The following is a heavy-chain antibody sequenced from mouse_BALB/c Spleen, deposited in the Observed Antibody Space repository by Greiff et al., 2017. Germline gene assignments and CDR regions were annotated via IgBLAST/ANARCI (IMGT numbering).Heavy chain of an antibody. V-gene: IGHV1S81*02. CDR3: TRGTTVVADWYFDV. Sequence: QVQLQQPGAELVKPGASVKLSCKASGYTFTSYYMYWVKQRPGQGLEWIGGINPSNGGTNFNEKFKSKATLTVDKSSSTAYMQLSSLTSEDSAVYYCTRGTTVVADWYFDVWGAGTTVTVSS. J-gene: IGHJ1*01. D-gene: IGHD1-1*01. CDR2: INPSNGGT. CDR1: GYTFTSYY.